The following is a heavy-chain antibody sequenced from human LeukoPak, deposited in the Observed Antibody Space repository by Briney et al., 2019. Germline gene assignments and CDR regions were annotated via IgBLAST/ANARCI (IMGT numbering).Heavy chain of an antibody. CDR1: GGSISSYY. CDR3: ARDRDGDYWFDP. Sequence: PSETLSLTCTVSGGSISSYYWSWIRQPPGRGLEWIGYIYYSGSTNYNPSLKSRVTISVDTSTNQFSLKLSSVTAADTAVYYCARDRDGDYWFDPWGQGTLVTVSS. D-gene: IGHD4-17*01. J-gene: IGHJ5*02. V-gene: IGHV4-59*01. CDR2: IYYSGST.